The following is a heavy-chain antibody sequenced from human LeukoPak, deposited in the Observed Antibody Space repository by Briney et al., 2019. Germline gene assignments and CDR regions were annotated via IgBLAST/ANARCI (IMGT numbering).Heavy chain of an antibody. CDR2: IIPIFGTA. Sequence: SVKVSCKASGGTFSSYAISWVRQAPGQGLEWMGGIIPIFGTANYAQKFQGRVTITTDESTSTAYMELSSLRSEDTAVYYCAKRPDCSTTNCFRFEYWGQGTLVTVSS. J-gene: IGHJ4*02. D-gene: IGHD2-2*01. CDR1: GGTFSSYA. V-gene: IGHV1-69*05. CDR3: AKRPDCSTTNCFRFEY.